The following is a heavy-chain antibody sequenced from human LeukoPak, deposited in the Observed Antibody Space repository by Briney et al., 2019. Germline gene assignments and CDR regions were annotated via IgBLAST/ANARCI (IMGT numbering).Heavy chain of an antibody. CDR2: INPNSGGT. Sequence: ASVKVSCKASGYTFTAYFMHWVRQAPGQGLEGMGRINPNSGGTNYSPEFQGRVTMTRDTSISTAYMELSGLRSDDTAVYYCARDLSSTSNWELDYWGQGTLVTVSS. J-gene: IGHJ4*02. CDR1: GYTFTAYF. CDR3: ARDLSSTSNWELDY. V-gene: IGHV1-2*06. D-gene: IGHD7-27*01.